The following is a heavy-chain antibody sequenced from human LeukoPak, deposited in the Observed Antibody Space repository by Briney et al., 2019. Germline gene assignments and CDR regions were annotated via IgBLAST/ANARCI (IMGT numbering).Heavy chain of an antibody. CDR1: GGSMSNYY. Sequence: SETLSLTCTVSGGSMSNYYWSWVRQTPGKGLEWIGYISYSGSTNHNPPLKSRVTISVDTSKNRFSLKLGSVTAADTAVYYCARRGRAAGKYGGYEYWYFDYWGQGTLVTVSS. J-gene: IGHJ4*02. V-gene: IGHV4-59*08. CDR2: ISYSGST. D-gene: IGHD5-12*01. CDR3: ARRGRAAGKYGGYEYWYFDY.